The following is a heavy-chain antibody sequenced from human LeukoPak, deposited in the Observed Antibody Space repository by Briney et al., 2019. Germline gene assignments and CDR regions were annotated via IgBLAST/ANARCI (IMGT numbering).Heavy chain of an antibody. CDR2: IWYDGSNK. CDR1: GFTYSSYG. J-gene: IGHJ6*02. V-gene: IGHV3-33*01. D-gene: IGHD4-17*01. CDR3: ARVADYGDYAQYYYYYYGTDV. Sequence: GGSLRLSCAASGFTYSSYGMHWVRQAPGKGLEWVAVIWYDGSNKYYADSVKGRFTISRDNSKNTLYLQMNSLRAEDTAVYYCARVADYGDYAQYYYYYYGTDVWGQGTTVTVSS.